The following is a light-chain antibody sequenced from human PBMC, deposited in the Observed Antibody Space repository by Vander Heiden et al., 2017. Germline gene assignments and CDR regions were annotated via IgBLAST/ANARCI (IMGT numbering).Light chain of an antibody. CDR3: SSDSSSSTRV. V-gene: IGLV2-14*01. CDR2: EVS. CDR1: SSDVGGYHY. Sequence: QSALTQPASFSGSPGQSITLSCPVTSSDVGGYHYVSCYQQHPGKAPKLMIYEVSTRPSGVSTRFSGLQAEDEAYYYCSSDSSSSTRVFGGGTKLTVL. J-gene: IGLJ2*01.